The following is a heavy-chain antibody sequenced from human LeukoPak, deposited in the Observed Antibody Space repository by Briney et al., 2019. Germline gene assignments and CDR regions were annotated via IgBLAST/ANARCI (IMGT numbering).Heavy chain of an antibody. CDR1: GYTLRSYD. CDR3: TRGLRREQQLLRAFDD. CDR2: MNPNSGNT. J-gene: IGHJ4*02. V-gene: IGHV1-8*01. Sequence: ASVKVSCKASGYTLRSYDINWGRQATRQELEGMGWMNPNSGNTGYAQKFQGRVSMTSNTSISTAYMELSSLRSEDTAVYYCTRGLRREQQLLRAFDDWGQGTLVTVSS. D-gene: IGHD6-13*01.